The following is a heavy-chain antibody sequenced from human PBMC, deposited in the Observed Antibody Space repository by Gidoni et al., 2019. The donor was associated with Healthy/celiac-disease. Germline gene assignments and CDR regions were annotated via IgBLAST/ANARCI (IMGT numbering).Heavy chain of an antibody. CDR3: ARDRVFGVVNPNWFDP. Sequence: QVQLVQSGAEATKPGSSVNVSCKASGSTFSSYPISWVRQAPGQGLEWMGGIIPIFGTATYAQKFKGRVTITADESTSTAYMELSSLRSEDTAVYYCARDRVFGVVNPNWFDPWGQGTLVTVSS. CDR1: GSTFSSYP. J-gene: IGHJ5*02. D-gene: IGHD3-3*01. CDR2: IIPIFGTA. V-gene: IGHV1-69*01.